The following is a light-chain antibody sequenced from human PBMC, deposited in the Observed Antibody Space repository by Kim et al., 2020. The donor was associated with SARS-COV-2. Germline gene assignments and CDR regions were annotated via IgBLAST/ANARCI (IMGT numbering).Light chain of an antibody. J-gene: IGKJ1*01. CDR1: QSVSSNF. CDR2: GAS. CDR3: QNYGSSPWT. Sequence: EIVLTQSPGTLSLSPGERATLSCRASQSVSSNFLAWYQQKPRQAPRPLIYGASSTATGTPGRFSSSGSGADFTPTSSRQAAEVFAVYYHQNYGSSPWTFGQGTKVDIK. V-gene: IGKV3-20*01.